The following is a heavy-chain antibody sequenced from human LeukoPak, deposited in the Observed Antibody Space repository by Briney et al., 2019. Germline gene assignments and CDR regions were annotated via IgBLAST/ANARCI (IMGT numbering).Heavy chain of an antibody. D-gene: IGHD2-2*01. Sequence: GGSLRLSCAASGFTFSSHATNWVRQPPGKGLDWVSSIDKSGDGAFYADSVKGRFTISRDNSKNTLYLQMNSLRREDTAVYYCARRGGTSGWGAFDIWGQGTMVTVSS. J-gene: IGHJ3*02. V-gene: IGHV3-23*01. CDR3: ARRGGTSGWGAFDI. CDR2: IDKSGDGA. CDR1: GFTFSSHA.